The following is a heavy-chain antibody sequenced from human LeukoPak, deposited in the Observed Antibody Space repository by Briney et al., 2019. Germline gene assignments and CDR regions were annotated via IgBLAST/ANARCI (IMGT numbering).Heavy chain of an antibody. CDR1: GGSLSSGSYY. J-gene: IGHJ3*02. Sequence: PSQTLSLTCTVSGGSLSSGSYYWGWIRQPAGKGLEWIGRVYASGSTNYTPSLKSRVTMSIDTSKNQFSLKLNSVTAADTAVYYCARKGKLGDAFDIWGQGTMVTVSS. CDR2: VYASGST. V-gene: IGHV4-61*02. D-gene: IGHD3-16*01. CDR3: ARKGKLGDAFDI.